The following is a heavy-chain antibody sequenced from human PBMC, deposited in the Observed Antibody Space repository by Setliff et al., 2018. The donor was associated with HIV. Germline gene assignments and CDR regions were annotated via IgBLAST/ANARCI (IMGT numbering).Heavy chain of an antibody. V-gene: IGHV3-48*04. J-gene: IGHJ4*02. CDR2: IGSSNHGI. CDR1: GFNFRSYG. Sequence: GGSLRLSCAASGFNFRSYGMTWVRQAPGKGLDWVAHIGSSNHGIHYTASVQGRFTVSRDNANNLLFLQMNNLRVEDTAVYYCVRAAAGLDVWSQGIRVTVSS. CDR3: VRAAAGLDV.